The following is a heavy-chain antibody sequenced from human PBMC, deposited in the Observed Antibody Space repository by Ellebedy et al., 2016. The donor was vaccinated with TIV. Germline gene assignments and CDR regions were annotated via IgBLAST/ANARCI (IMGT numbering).Heavy chain of an antibody. D-gene: IGHD3-9*01. CDR3: ARDPILTGTYGMDV. V-gene: IGHV3-20*04. CDR2: ILWNGDRT. Sequence: GGSLRLSCAASGFKFDDYGMNWVRQIPGKGLEWVSGILWNGDRTGYADSVKGRFTISRDNAGNLLYLQMNSLRAEDTALYYCARDPILTGTYGMDVWGQGTTVTVSS. CDR1: GFKFDDYG. J-gene: IGHJ6*02.